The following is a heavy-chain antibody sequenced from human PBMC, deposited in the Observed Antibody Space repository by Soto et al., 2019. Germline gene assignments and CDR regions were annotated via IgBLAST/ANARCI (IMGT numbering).Heavy chain of an antibody. CDR1: GSSISSGAYS. CDR3: ARGPYDSSGFYSAFDI. Sequence: SETLSLTCAVSGSSISSGAYSWSWIRQPPGKGLEWIGYIYHSGSTYYNPSLKSRVTVSIDRSKNQFSLKLSSVTAADTAVFYCARGPYDSSGFYSAFDIWDQGTMVTVSS. D-gene: IGHD3-22*01. CDR2: IYHSGST. V-gene: IGHV4-30-2*01. J-gene: IGHJ3*02.